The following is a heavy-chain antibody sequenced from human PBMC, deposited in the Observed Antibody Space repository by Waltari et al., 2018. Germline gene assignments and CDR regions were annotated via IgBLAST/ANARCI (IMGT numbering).Heavy chain of an antibody. CDR3: ARDLVATPP. D-gene: IGHD2-21*02. Sequence: EVQLVESGGDLVQPGGSLRRSCAASGFPFSGSWMTWVRQAPGKGLEWVGNIQQNGSEKWYADSVRGRFTISRDNAMNSLYLQMNSLRVEDTAVYYCARDLVATPPWGQGTLVTVSS. CDR1: GFPFSGSW. V-gene: IGHV3-7*01. J-gene: IGHJ5*02. CDR2: IQQNGSEK.